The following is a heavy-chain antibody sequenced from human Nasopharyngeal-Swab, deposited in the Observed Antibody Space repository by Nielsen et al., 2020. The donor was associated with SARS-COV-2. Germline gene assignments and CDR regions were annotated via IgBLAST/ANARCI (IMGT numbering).Heavy chain of an antibody. CDR1: GGSISSYY. CDR3: ARHGKPGWLFSVYYGMDV. D-gene: IGHD3-9*01. J-gene: IGHJ6*02. Sequence: SETLSLTCTVSGGSISSYYWSWIRQPPGKGLEWIGYIYYSGSTNYNPSHKSRVTISIDTSKNQSSLKLRSVTAADTAVYYCARHGKPGWLFSVYYGMDVWGQGTTVTVSS. V-gene: IGHV4-59*13. CDR2: IYYSGST.